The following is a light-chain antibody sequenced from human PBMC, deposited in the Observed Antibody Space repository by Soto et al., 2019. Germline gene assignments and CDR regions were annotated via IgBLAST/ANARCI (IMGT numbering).Light chain of an antibody. CDR3: TSHTTTSPPVL. CDR2: DVR. V-gene: IGLV2-14*03. Sequence: QSALTQPASVSGSPGQSITISCTGTSSDVGAFNFVSWYQQHPGKAPKLIIYDVRHRPSGVSDRFSGSKSVNTASLTIYGLQAEDEADYYCTSHTTTSPPVLFGGGTKLTVL. J-gene: IGLJ2*01. CDR1: SSDVGAFNF.